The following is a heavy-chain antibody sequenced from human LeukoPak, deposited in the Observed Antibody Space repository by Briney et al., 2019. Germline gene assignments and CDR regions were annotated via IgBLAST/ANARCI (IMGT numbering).Heavy chain of an antibody. V-gene: IGHV1-46*01. CDR2: INPTGGST. CDR3: ARDVGYNGPGTHYNVDY. J-gene: IGHJ4*02. Sequence: ASVKVSCKASGYTFTTYYMHWVRQAPGQGLEWMGIINPTGGSTSYAQSFQGRVTVTRDTSTSTVYMELSSLRSEDTAVYYCARDVGYNGPGTHYNVDYWGQGTLVTVSS. CDR1: GYTFTTYY. D-gene: IGHD3-10*01.